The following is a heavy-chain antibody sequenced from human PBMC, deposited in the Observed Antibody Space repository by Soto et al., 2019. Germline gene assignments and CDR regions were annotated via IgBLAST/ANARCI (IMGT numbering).Heavy chain of an antibody. Sequence: QVHLVQSGAEVKKPGASMKVSCKASGYTFSNYAMHWVRQAPGQRLEWMGWINAGNGNTKYSQKFQERVTITRDTSASKAYMEVRSLGSEDTAFYYCAKGGNLAVVVADYGMDVWGQGTTVTLSS. CDR3: AKGGNLAVVVADYGMDV. J-gene: IGHJ6*02. D-gene: IGHD2-15*01. V-gene: IGHV1-3*01. CDR2: INAGNGNT. CDR1: GYTFSNYA.